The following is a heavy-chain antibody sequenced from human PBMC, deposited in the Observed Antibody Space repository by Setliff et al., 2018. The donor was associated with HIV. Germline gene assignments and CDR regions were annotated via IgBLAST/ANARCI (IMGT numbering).Heavy chain of an antibody. Sequence: PSETLSLTCSVSGGSFSGYYWSWIRQPPGKGLEWIGYIYIYNSGSTNYNPSLTSRVTISVDTSRNQFSLKLTSAIAADTAIYYCARGVNFDYWGQGTQVTVSS. J-gene: IGHJ4*02. V-gene: IGHV4-59*01. CDR1: GGSFSGYY. D-gene: IGHD3-3*01. CDR2: IYIYNSGST. CDR3: ARGVNFDY.